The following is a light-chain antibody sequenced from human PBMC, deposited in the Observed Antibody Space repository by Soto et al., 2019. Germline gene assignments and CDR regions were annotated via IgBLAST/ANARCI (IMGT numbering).Light chain of an antibody. CDR2: AAS. CDR3: QQYNDWPPLT. V-gene: IGKV3-15*01. CDR1: HSVRSN. J-gene: IGKJ4*01. Sequence: ETVMTQSPVTLSLSPGDRATLSCRASHSVRSNLAWYQQKPGQPPRLLIYAASTRATGIPGRFSGSGSGTELTLTISSLQSEDSAVYYCQQYNDWPPLTFGGGTKVEIK.